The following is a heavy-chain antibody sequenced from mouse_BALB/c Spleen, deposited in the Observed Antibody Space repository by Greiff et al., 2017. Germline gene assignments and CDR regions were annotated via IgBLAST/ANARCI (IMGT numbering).Heavy chain of an antibody. CDR2: INPYNDGT. CDR1: GYTFTSYV. D-gene: IGHD1-1*01. Sequence: VQLKQSGPELVKPGASVKMSCKASGYTFTSYVMHWVKQKPGQGLEWIGYINPYNDGTKYNEKFKGKATLTSDKSSSTAYMELSSLTSEDSAVYYCARWGLRSPDWYFDVWGAGTTVTVSS. J-gene: IGHJ1*01. V-gene: IGHV1-14*01. CDR3: ARWGLRSPDWYFDV.